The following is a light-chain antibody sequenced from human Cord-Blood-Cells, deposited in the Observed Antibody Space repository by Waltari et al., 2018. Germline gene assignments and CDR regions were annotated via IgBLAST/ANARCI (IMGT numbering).Light chain of an antibody. CDR2: KDS. CDR3: YSAADNKVV. V-gene: IGLV3-27*01. CDR1: VLAKKY. Sequence: SYELTQPSSVSVSPGQTARITCSGDVLAKKYARWFQQKSGQAPVLVIYKDSERPSGTPGRFSGSSSGTTVTLTISGAQVEDEADYYCYSAADNKVVFGGGTKLTVL. J-gene: IGLJ2*01.